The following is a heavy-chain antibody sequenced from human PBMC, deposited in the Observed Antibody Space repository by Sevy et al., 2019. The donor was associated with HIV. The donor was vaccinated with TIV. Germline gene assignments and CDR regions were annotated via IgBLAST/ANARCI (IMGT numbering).Heavy chain of an antibody. V-gene: IGHV3-7*01. Sequence: LSLTCAASGFTLRAYWMSWVRQAPGKGLEWVANIKQDGSAKSYVDSVKGRFTISRDNAKNSLYLQMNSLRAEDTAVYYCGSGLMRYFDLWGRGTLVTVSS. CDR2: IKQDGSAK. D-gene: IGHD3-10*01. CDR1: GFTLRAYW. CDR3: GSGLMRYFDL. J-gene: IGHJ2*01.